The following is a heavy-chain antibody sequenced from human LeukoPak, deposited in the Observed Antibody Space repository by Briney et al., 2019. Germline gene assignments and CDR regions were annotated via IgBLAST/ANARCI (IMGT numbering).Heavy chain of an antibody. CDR3: ARLTGDNGTPYYFDY. Sequence: GESLKISCKGSGYSFTSYWIGWVRQMPGKGLEWMGIIYPGDSDTRYSPSFQGQVTISADKSISTAYPQWSSLKASDTAMYYCARLTGDNGTPYYFDYWGQGTLVTVSS. V-gene: IGHV5-51*01. J-gene: IGHJ4*02. CDR2: IYPGDSDT. CDR1: GYSFTSYW. D-gene: IGHD7-27*01.